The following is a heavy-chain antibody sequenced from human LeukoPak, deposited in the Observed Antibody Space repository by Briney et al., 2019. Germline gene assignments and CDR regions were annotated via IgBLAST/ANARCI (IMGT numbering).Heavy chain of an antibody. Sequence: SGGSLRLSCAASGFTVSSKYMSWVRQAPGKGLEWVSVIYSGGNTYYADSVKGRFTISRDNSDNTLYLQMNSLRAEDTAVYYCASHSDGSFDYWGQGTLVTVSS. CDR2: IYSGGNT. CDR3: ASHSDGSFDY. CDR1: GFTVSSKY. J-gene: IGHJ4*02. V-gene: IGHV3-66*04. D-gene: IGHD5-24*01.